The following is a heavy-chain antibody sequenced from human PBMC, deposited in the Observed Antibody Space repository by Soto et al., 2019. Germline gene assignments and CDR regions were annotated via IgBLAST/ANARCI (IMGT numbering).Heavy chain of an antibody. Sequence: QLQLQESGSGLVKPSQTLSLTCAVSGASISSGGYSWSWIRQPPGKGLEWIGYMYQSERTYYNSSQKIRVNTTXXXSXXQFTLKLSSVTAAETAMYYCARARYCSGGSCYSDYWGQGILVTVSS. J-gene: IGHJ4*02. V-gene: IGHV4-30-2*01. CDR3: ARARYCSGGSCYSDY. D-gene: IGHD2-15*01. CDR1: GASISSGGYS. CDR2: MYQSERT.